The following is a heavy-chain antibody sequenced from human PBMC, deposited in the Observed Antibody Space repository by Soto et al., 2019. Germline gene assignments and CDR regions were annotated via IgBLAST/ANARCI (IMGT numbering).Heavy chain of an antibody. J-gene: IGHJ6*04. CDR2: IKSKTDGGTT. CDR1: GFTFSNAW. CDR3: TTDLLLLWFGESGPLMDV. V-gene: IGHV3-15*01. Sequence: GGSLRLSCAASGFTFSNAWMSWVRQAPGKGLEWVGRIKSKTDGGTTDYAAPVKGRFTISRDDSKNTLYLQMNSLKTEDTAVYYCTTDLLLLWFGESGPLMDVWGKGTTVTVSS. D-gene: IGHD3-10*01.